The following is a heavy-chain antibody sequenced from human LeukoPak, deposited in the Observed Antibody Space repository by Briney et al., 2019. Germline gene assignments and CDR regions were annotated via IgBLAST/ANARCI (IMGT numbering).Heavy chain of an antibody. CDR3: AKAYYDILTGCYSPFDY. CDR2: IWYDGSNK. Sequence: GRSLRLSCAASGFTFSSYGMHWVRQAPGKGLEWVAVIWYDGSNKYYADSVKGRFTISRDNSKNTLYLQMNSLRTEDTAVYYCAKAYYDILTGCYSPFDYWGQGTLVTVSS. J-gene: IGHJ4*02. V-gene: IGHV3-33*06. CDR1: GFTFSSYG. D-gene: IGHD3-9*01.